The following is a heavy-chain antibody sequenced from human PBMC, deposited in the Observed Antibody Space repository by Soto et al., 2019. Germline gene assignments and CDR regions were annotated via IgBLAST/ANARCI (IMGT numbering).Heavy chain of an antibody. Sequence: EVQLVESGGGLVQPGGSLKLSCAASGFTFSGSAMHWVRQASGKGLEWVGRIRSKANSYATAYAASVKGRFTISRDDSKNTAFLKMNSRKTEDRAVYYCIWGGGGSWWGQGTMVTVSS. D-gene: IGHD1-26*01. V-gene: IGHV3-73*02. CDR3: IWGGGGSW. J-gene: IGHJ3*01. CDR2: IRSKANSYAT. CDR1: GFTFSGSA.